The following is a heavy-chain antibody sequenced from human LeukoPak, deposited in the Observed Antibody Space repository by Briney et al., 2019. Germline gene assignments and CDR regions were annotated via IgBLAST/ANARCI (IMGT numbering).Heavy chain of an antibody. J-gene: IGHJ5*02. CDR3: ARDSPTSTRYNWFDP. D-gene: IGHD5/OR15-5a*01. V-gene: IGHV3-48*03. Sequence: GGSLRLSCAASGFTFSSFEMNWVRQAPGKGLEWISYIDSRGSTIYYADSVKGRFTISRDNAKNSLYMQMNSLRAEDTAVYYCARDSPTSTRYNWFDPWGQGTLVTVSS. CDR2: IDSRGSTI. CDR1: GFTFSSFE.